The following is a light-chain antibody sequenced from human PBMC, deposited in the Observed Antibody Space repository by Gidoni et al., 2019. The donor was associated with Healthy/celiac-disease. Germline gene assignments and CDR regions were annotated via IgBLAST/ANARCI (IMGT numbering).Light chain of an antibody. CDR3: QQYGSSLWT. CDR2: GAS. J-gene: IGKJ1*01. CDR1: QSVSSSY. Sequence: EIVLTQSPGTLSLSPGERATLSCRASQSVSSSYLAWYQQKPGQAPRLLIYGASSRATGIQDRFGGSGSGTDFTLTISRLEPEEFAVYYCQQYGSSLWTFGQGTKVEIK. V-gene: IGKV3-20*01.